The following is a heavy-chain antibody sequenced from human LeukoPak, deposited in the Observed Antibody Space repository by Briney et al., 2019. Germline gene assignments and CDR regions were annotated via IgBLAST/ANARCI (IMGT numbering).Heavy chain of an antibody. CDR1: GFTFSSYA. Sequence: GGSLRLSCAASGFTFSSYAMHWVRQAPGKGLEWVAVISYDGSNKYYADSVKGRFTISRDNSKNTLYLQMNSLRAEDTAVYYCASDYGSGSPRGYWGQGTLVTVSS. V-gene: IGHV3-30*04. D-gene: IGHD3-10*01. CDR3: ASDYGSGSPRGY. J-gene: IGHJ4*02. CDR2: ISYDGSNK.